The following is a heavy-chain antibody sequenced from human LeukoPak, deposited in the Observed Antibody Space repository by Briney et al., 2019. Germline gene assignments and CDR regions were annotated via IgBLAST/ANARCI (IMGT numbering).Heavy chain of an antibody. J-gene: IGHJ4*02. Sequence: GXXYWSWIRQXXXKGXXWIGYIYYSGSTYYNPSLKSRVTISVDTSKNQFSLKLSSVTAADTAVYYCARAPYDFWSGYPYYFDYWGQGTLVTVSS. CDR2: IYYSGST. D-gene: IGHD3-3*01. CDR1: GXXY. CDR3: ARAPYDFWSGYPYYFDY. V-gene: IGHV4-31*02.